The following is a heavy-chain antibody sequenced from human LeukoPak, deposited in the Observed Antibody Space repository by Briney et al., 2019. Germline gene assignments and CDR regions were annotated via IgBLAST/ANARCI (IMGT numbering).Heavy chain of an antibody. CDR1: GGSISSYY. J-gene: IGHJ4*02. Sequence: SETLSLTCTVSGGSISSYYWSWIRQPPGKGLEWIGYIYYSGSTNYNPSLKSRVTISVDTSKNQFSLKLSSVTAADTAVYYCARSRYGGYDFREIDYWGQGTLVTVSS. D-gene: IGHD4-17*01. CDR3: ARSRYGGYDFREIDY. CDR2: IYYSGST. V-gene: IGHV4-59*08.